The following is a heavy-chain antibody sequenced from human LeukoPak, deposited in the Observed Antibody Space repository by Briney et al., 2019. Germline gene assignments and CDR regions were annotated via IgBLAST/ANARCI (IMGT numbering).Heavy chain of an antibody. Sequence: GASVKVSCKASGYTFTSYGISWVRQAPGQGLEWMGWISAYNGNTNYAQKLQGRVTMTTDTSTSTAYMELRSLRSDDTAVYYCARDKVGIAVAGTRYYYYYGMDVWGQGTMVTVSS. CDR1: GYTFTSYG. J-gene: IGHJ6*02. CDR3: ARDKVGIAVAGTRYYYYYGMDV. V-gene: IGHV1-18*01. D-gene: IGHD6-19*01. CDR2: ISAYNGNT.